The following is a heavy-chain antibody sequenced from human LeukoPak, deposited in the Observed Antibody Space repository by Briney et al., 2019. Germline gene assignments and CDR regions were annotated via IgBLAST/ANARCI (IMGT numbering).Heavy chain of an antibody. D-gene: IGHD6-19*01. CDR2: ITNSGENT. CDR3: AKGVRGWSTFDY. V-gene: IGHV3-23*01. J-gene: IGHJ4*02. Sequence: GGSLRLSCEASGFSFPYGMSWARQAPGKGLEWVSGITNSGENTYYADSVKGRFTISRDNSKNTLYLQMNSLRAEDTAVYYCAKGVRGWSTFDYWGQGTLVTVSS. CDR1: GFSFPYG.